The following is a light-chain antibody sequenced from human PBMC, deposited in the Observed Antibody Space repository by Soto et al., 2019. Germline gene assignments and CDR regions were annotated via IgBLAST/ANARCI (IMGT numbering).Light chain of an antibody. Sequence: QSALTQPPSASGSPGQSVSISSTGTSSDFGGCNYVSWYQQHPGKAPKLMIYEVSKRPSGVPDRFSGSKSGNTASLTVSGLQAEDEADYYCSSYAGSNHNWVFGGGTQLTVL. V-gene: IGLV2-8*01. CDR3: SSYAGSNHNWV. CDR2: EVS. CDR1: SSDFGGCNY. J-gene: IGLJ3*02.